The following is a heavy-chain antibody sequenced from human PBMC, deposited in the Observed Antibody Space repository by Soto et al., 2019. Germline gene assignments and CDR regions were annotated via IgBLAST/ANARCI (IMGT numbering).Heavy chain of an antibody. CDR3: AKYRRTEAEGFTLDY. D-gene: IGHD6-13*01. Sequence: SETLSLTCTVSGDSINNYYWSWIRQPPGKRLEWIGYIYYTESTTYNPSLESRVTMSVDTSKNQFSLKLNSVNAADTAVYYCAKYRRTEAEGFTLDYWGRGTLSPSPQ. J-gene: IGHJ4*02. CDR2: IYYTEST. V-gene: IGHV4-59*01. CDR1: GDSINNYY.